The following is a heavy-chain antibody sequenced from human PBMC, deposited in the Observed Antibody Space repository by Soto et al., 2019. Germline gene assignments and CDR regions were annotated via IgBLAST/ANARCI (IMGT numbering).Heavy chain of an antibody. D-gene: IGHD1-1*01. CDR3: EQQHDYFYQGVDV. Sequence: QVQVVQSGAEVKKPGSSVKVSCKASGGTFSSYTINWVRQAPGQGLEWMGRIIPILNRANFAQKFQGRVTLTADKSTNSAYLALSSLRSDDTAVYYCEQQHDYFYQGVDVWGKGTTVTVSS. CDR1: GGTFSSYT. CDR2: IIPILNRA. J-gene: IGHJ6*04. V-gene: IGHV1-69*02.